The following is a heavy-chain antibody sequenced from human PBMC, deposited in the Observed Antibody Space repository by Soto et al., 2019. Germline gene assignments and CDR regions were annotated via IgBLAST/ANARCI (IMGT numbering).Heavy chain of an antibody. CDR1: GGSISSGGYS. D-gene: IGHD3-22*01. Sequence: QLQLQESGSGLVKPSQTLSLTCAVSGGSISSGGYSWSWIRQPPGKGLEWIGYIYHSGSTYYNPSLKSRVTISVDRSKNQFSLKLSSVTAADTAVYYCARATYYYDSSGYYPNYYGMDVWGQGTTVTVSS. J-gene: IGHJ6*02. CDR3: ARATYYYDSSGYYPNYYGMDV. CDR2: IYHSGST. V-gene: IGHV4-30-2*01.